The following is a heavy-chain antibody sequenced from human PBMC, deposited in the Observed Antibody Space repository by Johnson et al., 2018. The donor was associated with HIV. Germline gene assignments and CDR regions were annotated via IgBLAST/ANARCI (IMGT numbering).Heavy chain of an antibody. V-gene: IGHV3-30*04. CDR1: GFTFSSYA. Sequence: QVQLVESGGGWVQPGGSLRLSCAASGFTFSSYAMHWVRQAPGKGLEWVAVISYDGSNKYYADSVKGRFTISRDNSKNTLYLQMNSLRAEDMAVYYCARPAAGGAFDIWGQGTMVTVSS. CDR3: ARPAAGGAFDI. J-gene: IGHJ3*02. D-gene: IGHD3-10*01. CDR2: ISYDGSNK.